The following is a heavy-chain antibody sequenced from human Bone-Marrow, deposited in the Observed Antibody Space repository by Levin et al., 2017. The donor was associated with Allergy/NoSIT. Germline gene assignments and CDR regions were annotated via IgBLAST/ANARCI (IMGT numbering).Heavy chain of an antibody. V-gene: IGHV1-69*13. Sequence: ASVKVSCKASGGGFSGYAFAWVRQAPGQGLEWMGGIVPILGTPNYAQKNQGRVTILADESTSTASMELSNLRSEDTATYYCATTMVGANNGLDVWGQGTTVTVSS. J-gene: IGHJ6*02. CDR2: IVPILGTP. CDR3: ATTMVGANNGLDV. D-gene: IGHD1-26*01. CDR1: GGGFSGYA.